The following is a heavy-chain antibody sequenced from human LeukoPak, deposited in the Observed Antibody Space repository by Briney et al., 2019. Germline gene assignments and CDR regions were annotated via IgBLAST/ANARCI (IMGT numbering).Heavy chain of an antibody. D-gene: IGHD3-22*01. CDR2: ISGSGGST. CDR1: GFTFSSYA. CDR3: AKDNLDSYYYDSSGPPQEVGDAFDI. Sequence: GGSLRLSCAASGFTFSSYAMSWVRQAPGKGLEWVSAISGSGGSTYYADSVKGRFTISRDNSKNTLYLQMNSLRAEDTAVYYCAKDNLDSYYYDSSGPPQEVGDAFDIWGQGTMVTVSS. J-gene: IGHJ3*02. V-gene: IGHV3-23*01.